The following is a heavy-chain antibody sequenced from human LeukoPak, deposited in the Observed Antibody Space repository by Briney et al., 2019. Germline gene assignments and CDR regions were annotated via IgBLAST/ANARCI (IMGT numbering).Heavy chain of an antibody. CDR3: ARRGYSDSSGYDY. D-gene: IGHD3-22*01. V-gene: IGHV3-11*04. CDR2: ISRSGSTK. CDR1: GFTFSDCN. J-gene: IGHJ4*02. Sequence: GGSLRLSCAASGFTFSDCNMRWIRRAPGKGLEWVSSISRSGSTKYYADSVKGRFTISRDNAKTSVYLQINSLRAEDTAIYYCARRGYSDSSGYDYWGQGTLVTVSS.